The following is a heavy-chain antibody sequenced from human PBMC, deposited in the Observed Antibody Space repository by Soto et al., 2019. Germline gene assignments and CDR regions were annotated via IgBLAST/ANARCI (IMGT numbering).Heavy chain of an antibody. CDR2: INPSGGST. CDR3: AREIFSEMATILSV. J-gene: IGHJ4*02. CDR1: GFTFTSYY. V-gene: IGHV1-46*03. Sequence: ASGKVSFESTGFTFTSYYIHWVRQAPGQGLEWMGIINPSGGSTSYAQKFQGRVTMTRDTSTSTVYMELSSLRSEDTAVYYCAREIFSEMATILSVWGQGSLGTGS. D-gene: IGHD5-12*01.